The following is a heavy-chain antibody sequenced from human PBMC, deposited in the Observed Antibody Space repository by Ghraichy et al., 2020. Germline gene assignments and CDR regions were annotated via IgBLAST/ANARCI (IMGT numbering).Heavy chain of an antibody. CDR1: GGSFSGYY. D-gene: IGHD3-22*01. J-gene: IGHJ4*02. V-gene: IGHV4-34*01. Sequence: SQTLSLTCAVYGGSFSGYYWSWIRQPPGKGLEWIGEINHSGSTNYNPSLKSRVTISVDTSKNQFSLKLSSVTAADTAVYYCARSPLSGGYYQGFDYWGQGTLVTVSS. CDR2: INHSGST. CDR3: ARSPLSGGYYQGFDY.